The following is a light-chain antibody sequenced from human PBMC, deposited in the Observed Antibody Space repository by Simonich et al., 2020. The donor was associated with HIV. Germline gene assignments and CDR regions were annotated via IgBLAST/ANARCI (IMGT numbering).Light chain of an antibody. CDR2: WAS. CDR3: QQYYSTPPT. CDR1: QSVLYRSNNQNY. J-gene: IGKJ3*01. Sequence: DIVMTQSPDSLTVSLGARATINCKSSQSVLYRSNNQNYLSWYQQKPGQPPKLLIYWASTRESGVPDRFSGSGSGTDFTLTISSLQAEDVAVYYCQQYYSTPPTFGPGTKVDIK. V-gene: IGKV4-1*01.